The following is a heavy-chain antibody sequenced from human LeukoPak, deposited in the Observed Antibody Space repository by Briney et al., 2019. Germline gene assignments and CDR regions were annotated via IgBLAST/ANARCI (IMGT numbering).Heavy chain of an antibody. Sequence: SETLSLTCTVPGGSIRSSYYYWGWIRQPPGKGLEWIGSIYYSGSTYYNPSLKSRVTISVDTSKNQFSLKLSSVTAADTAVYYCASRGNPVLRFLEWFPTYYYGMDVWGQGTTVTVSS. J-gene: IGHJ6*02. D-gene: IGHD3-3*01. V-gene: IGHV4-39*01. CDR2: IYYSGST. CDR1: GGSIRSSYYY. CDR3: ASRGNPVLRFLEWFPTYYYGMDV.